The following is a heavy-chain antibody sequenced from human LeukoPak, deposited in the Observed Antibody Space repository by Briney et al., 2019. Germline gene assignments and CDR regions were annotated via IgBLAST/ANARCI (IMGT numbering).Heavy chain of an antibody. CDR3: ARDPLNYYDSSGYFDY. V-gene: IGHV1-69*13. J-gene: IGHJ4*02. D-gene: IGHD3-22*01. CDR1: GGTFSSYA. CDR2: IIPIFGTA. Sequence: SVKVSCKASGGTFSSYAISWERQAPGQGLEWMGGIIPIFGTANYAQKFQGRVTITADESTSTAYMELSSLRSEDTAVYYCARDPLNYYDSSGYFDYWGQGTLVTVSS.